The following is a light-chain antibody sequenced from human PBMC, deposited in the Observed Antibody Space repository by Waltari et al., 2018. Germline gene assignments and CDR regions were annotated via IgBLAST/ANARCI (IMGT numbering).Light chain of an antibody. J-gene: IGKJ1*01. CDR3: QQRSSWPPT. V-gene: IGKV3-11*01. Sequence: EIVLTQSPATLSLSPGERATLSCRASQSVSSNLAWYQQISGQAPRLLIYDASNRAAGIPARFSGSGSGTDFTLTISSLEPEDFALYFCQQRSSWPPTFGQGTKEEVK. CDR1: QSVSSN. CDR2: DAS.